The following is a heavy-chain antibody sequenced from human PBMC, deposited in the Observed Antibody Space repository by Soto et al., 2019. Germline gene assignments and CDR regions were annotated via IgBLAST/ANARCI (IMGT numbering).Heavy chain of an antibody. CDR3: AREVWVEKATYGMDV. V-gene: IGHV1-69*13. CDR2: IIPIFGTA. D-gene: IGHD5-12*01. J-gene: IGHJ6*02. Sequence: SVKVSCKASGGTFSSYAISWVRQAPGQGLEWMGGIIPIFGTANYAQKFQGRVTITADESTSTAYMELSSLRSEDTAVYYCAREVWVEKATYGMDVWGQGTTVTVSS. CDR1: GGTFSSYA.